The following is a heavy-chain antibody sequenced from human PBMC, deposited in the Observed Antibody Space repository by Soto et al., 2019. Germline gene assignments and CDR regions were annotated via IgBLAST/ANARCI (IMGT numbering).Heavy chain of an antibody. D-gene: IGHD4-17*01. CDR1: GYTITELS. Sequence: GASVKVACKVSGYTITELSMRWVRQAPGKGLEWMGGLDPEDGETIYAQKFQGRVTMTEDTSTDTAYMELSSLRSEDTAVYYCARDHSNDYGDLYYFDYWGQGTLGTVSS. CDR2: LDPEDGET. V-gene: IGHV1-24*01. CDR3: ARDHSNDYGDLYYFDY. J-gene: IGHJ4*02.